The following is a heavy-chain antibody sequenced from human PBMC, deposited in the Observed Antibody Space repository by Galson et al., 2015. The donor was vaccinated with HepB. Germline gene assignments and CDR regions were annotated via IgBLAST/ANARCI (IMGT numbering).Heavy chain of an antibody. J-gene: IGHJ4*02. V-gene: IGHV3-7*01. Sequence: SLRLSCAASGFIFGSYWMTWVRHVPGKGLEFVANLDRDGSEQHYLDSVRGQFTITRDNAKETMFLHMSSLRLEDTVIYYCARIKEWLPFPGDFDLWGQGTLVTVSS. CDR1: GFIFGSYW. CDR3: ARIKEWLPFPGDFDL. D-gene: IGHD3-3*01. CDR2: LDRDGSEQ.